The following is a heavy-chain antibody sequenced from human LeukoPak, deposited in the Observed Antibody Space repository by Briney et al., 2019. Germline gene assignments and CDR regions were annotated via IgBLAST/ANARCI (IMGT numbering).Heavy chain of an antibody. CDR3: AKDRRGGWYGGDY. Sequence: PGGSLRLSCAASGFTFSSYGMHWVRQAPGKGLEWVAFIRYDGSNKYYADSVKGRYTISRDNSKNTLYLQMNSLRAEDTAVYYCAKDRRGGWYGGDYWGQGTLVTVSS. CDR2: IRYDGSNK. D-gene: IGHD6-19*01. J-gene: IGHJ4*02. V-gene: IGHV3-30*02. CDR1: GFTFSSYG.